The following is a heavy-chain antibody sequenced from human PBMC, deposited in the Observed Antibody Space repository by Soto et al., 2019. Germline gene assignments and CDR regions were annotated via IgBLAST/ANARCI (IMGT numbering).Heavy chain of an antibody. V-gene: IGHV1-8*02. CDR3: ARVGPDYGDDYFEY. D-gene: IGHD4-17*01. CDR1: GYTFTSYD. Sequence: ASVKVPCKASGYTFTSYDINWLRQATGQGLEWMGWMNPNSGNTGYAQKFQGRVTMTRNTSISTAYMELSSLRSEDTAVYYCARVGPDYGDDYFEYWGQGTLVTVSS. J-gene: IGHJ4*02. CDR2: MNPNSGNT.